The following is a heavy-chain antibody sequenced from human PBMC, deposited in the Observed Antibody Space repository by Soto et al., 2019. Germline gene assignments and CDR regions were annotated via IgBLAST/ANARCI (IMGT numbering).Heavy chain of an antibody. V-gene: IGHV1-2*02. CDR3: AKDLTRQLAYWLDP. D-gene: IGHD6-6*01. J-gene: IGHJ5*02. CDR1: GFSFTGYY. CDR2: INAHSGGT. Sequence: ASVKVSCKASGFSFTGYYIHWLRQAPGQGLEWMGWINAHSGGTEYAQKFQGRVTLTRDTSISTAYMTLSSLRSDDTAIYYCAKDLTRQLAYWLDPWGQGTQVTVS.